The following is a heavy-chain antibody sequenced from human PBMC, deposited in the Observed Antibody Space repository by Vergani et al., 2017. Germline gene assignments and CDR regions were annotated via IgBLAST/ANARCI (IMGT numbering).Heavy chain of an antibody. CDR1: GFTFSSYA. D-gene: IGHD3-10*01. Sequence: VQLVESGGGLVQPGGSLRLSCAASGFTFSSYAMHWVRQAPGKGLEWVAVISYDGSNKYYADSVKGRFTISRDNSKNTLYLQMNSLRAEDTAVYYCARAMHGSGMTNNWFDPWGQGTLVTVSS. CDR3: ARAMHGSGMTNNWFDP. CDR2: ISYDGSNK. J-gene: IGHJ5*02. V-gene: IGHV3-30-3*01.